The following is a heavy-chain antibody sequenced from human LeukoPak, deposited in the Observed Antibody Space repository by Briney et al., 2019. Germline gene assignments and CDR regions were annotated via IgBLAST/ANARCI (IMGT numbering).Heavy chain of an antibody. CDR1: GYTFTSYD. Sequence: ASVKVSCKASGYTFTSYDINWVRQATGQGLEWMGWMNPNSGNTGYAQKFQGRVTITRNTSISTAYMELSSLRSEDTAVYYCARGHSRSIFGVVIEYYFDYWGQGTLVTVS. CDR2: MNPNSGNT. V-gene: IGHV1-8*03. J-gene: IGHJ4*02. CDR3: ARGHSRSIFGVVIEYYFDY. D-gene: IGHD3-3*01.